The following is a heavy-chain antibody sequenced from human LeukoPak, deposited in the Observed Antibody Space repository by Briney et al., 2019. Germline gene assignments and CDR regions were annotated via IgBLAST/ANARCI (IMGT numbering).Heavy chain of an antibody. CDR2: ISAYNGNT. Sequence: ASVKVSCKASGYTFTSYGISWVRQAPGQGLEWMGWISAYNGNTNYAQKFQGRVTMTEDTSTDTAYMELSSLRSEDTAVYYCATAPGRRYYYGSLSFPDYWGQGTLVTVSP. D-gene: IGHD3-10*01. CDR3: ATAPGRRYYYGSLSFPDY. CDR1: GYTFTSYG. V-gene: IGHV1-18*01. J-gene: IGHJ4*02.